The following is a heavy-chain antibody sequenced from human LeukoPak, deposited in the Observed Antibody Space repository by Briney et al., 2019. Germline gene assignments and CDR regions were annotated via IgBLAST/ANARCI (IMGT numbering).Heavy chain of an antibody. CDR3: ARCSGYGMDV. Sequence: HPGGSLRLSCAASGFTFSSYAMSWVRQAPGKGLEWVSAISGSGGSTYYADSVKGRFTISRDNSKNTLYLQMNSLRDEDTAVYHCARCSGYGMDVWGQGTTVTVSS. J-gene: IGHJ6*02. V-gene: IGHV3-23*01. D-gene: IGHD3-10*02. CDR2: ISGSGGST. CDR1: GFTFSSYA.